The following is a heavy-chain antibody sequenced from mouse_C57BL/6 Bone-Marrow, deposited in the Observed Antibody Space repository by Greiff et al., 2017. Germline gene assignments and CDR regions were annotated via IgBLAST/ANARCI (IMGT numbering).Heavy chain of an antibody. J-gene: IGHJ2*01. D-gene: IGHD1-1*01. V-gene: IGHV5-4*01. CDR1: GFTFSSYA. CDR2: ISDGGSYT. Sequence: EVQVVESGGGLVKPGGSLKLSCAASGFTFSSYAMSWVRQTPEKRLEWVATISDGGSYTYYPDNVKGRFTISRDNAKNNLYLQMSHLKSEDTAMYYCARDSHGSSYPYYFDYWGQGTTLTVSS. CDR3: ARDSHGSSYPYYFDY.